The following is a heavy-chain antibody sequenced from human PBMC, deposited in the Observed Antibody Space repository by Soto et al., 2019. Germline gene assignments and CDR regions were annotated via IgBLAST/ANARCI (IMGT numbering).Heavy chain of an antibody. CDR2: IYISGST. CDR3: ARDVYEILGRVVRRLDS. J-gene: IGHJ4*02. V-gene: IGHV4-4*07. Sequence: SETLSLTCTVSGGSISSYYWSWIRQPAGKGLEWIGRIYISGSTNYNPSLKSRVTLSVDTSKNQFSLKLSSVTAADTAVYYCARDVYEILGRVVRRLDSWGQGTLVTVSS. D-gene: IGHD2-8*01. CDR1: GGSISSYY.